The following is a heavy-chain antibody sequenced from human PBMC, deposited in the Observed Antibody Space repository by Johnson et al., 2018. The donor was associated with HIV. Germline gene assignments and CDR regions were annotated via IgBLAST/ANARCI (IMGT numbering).Heavy chain of an antibody. Sequence: QVQLVESGGGVVQPGRSLRLSCAASGFTFSSYGMHWVRQAPGKGLEWVAVISYDGSNKYYADSVKGRFTISRDNSKNTLYLQMNSLRAEDTAVYYCAREGTLGAFDIWGQGTMVTVSS. CDR2: ISYDGSNK. CDR3: AREGTLGAFDI. V-gene: IGHV3-30*03. CDR1: GFTFSSYG. J-gene: IGHJ3*02. D-gene: IGHD1-1*01.